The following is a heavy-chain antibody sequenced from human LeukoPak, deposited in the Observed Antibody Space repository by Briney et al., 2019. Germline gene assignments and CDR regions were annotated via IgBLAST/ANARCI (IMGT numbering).Heavy chain of an antibody. D-gene: IGHD2-15*01. CDR2: ISAYNGNT. J-gene: IGHJ6*03. CDR1: GYTFTSYG. Sequence: GASVKVSCKASGYTFTSYGISSLRQAPGQRLEWMGWISAYNGNTNYAQKLQGRVTMTTDTSTSTAYMELRSLRSDDTAVYYCARDRGVDYCSGGSCSHYYYYMDVWGKGTTVTITS. CDR3: ARDRGVDYCSGGSCSHYYYYMDV. V-gene: IGHV1-18*01.